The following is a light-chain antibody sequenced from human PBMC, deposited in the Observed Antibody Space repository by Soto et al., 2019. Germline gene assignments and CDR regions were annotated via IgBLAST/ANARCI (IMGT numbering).Light chain of an antibody. J-gene: IGLJ1*01. V-gene: IGLV2-8*01. CDR2: DVS. CDR3: SSYAGTHIV. Sequence: QSALTQPPSASGSPGQSVAISCTGTSIDVGGYDYVSWYQQHPGKAPKLMIYDVSKRPSGVPDRFSGSKSGNTASLTVSGLQAEDEADYYCSSYAGTHIVFGTGTRSPS. CDR1: SIDVGGYDY.